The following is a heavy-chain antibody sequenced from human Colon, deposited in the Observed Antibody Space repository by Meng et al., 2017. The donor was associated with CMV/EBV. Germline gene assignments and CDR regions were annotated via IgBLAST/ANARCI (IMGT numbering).Heavy chain of an antibody. J-gene: IGHJ6*02. CDR1: GCTFSRYA. CDR2: IILILGIA. V-gene: IGHV1-69*10. D-gene: IGHD2-2*01. CDR3: ARDRLPAAIEIGRCYYGMDV. Sequence: SVKVSCKASGCTFSRYAISWVRQAPGQGLEWMGWIILILGIANYAQKFQGRVTITADKSTSTAYMELSSLKSEDTAVYYCARDRLPAAIEIGRCYYGMDVWGQGTTVTVSS.